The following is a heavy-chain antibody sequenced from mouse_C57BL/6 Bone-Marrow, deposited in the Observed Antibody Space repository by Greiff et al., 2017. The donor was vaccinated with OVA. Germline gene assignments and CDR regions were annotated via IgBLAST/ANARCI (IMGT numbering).Heavy chain of an antibody. Sequence: QVQLQQSGPGLVQPSQSLSITCTVSGFSLTSYGVHWVRQSPGKGLEWLGVIWSGGSTDYNAAFISRLSISKDNSKGQVFFKMNSLQADDTAIYYCARKKRDYYGSSYVGYFDVWGTGTTVTVSS. CDR2: IWSGGST. V-gene: IGHV2-2*01. CDR3: ARKKRDYYGSSYVGYFDV. CDR1: GFSLTSYG. J-gene: IGHJ1*03. D-gene: IGHD1-1*01.